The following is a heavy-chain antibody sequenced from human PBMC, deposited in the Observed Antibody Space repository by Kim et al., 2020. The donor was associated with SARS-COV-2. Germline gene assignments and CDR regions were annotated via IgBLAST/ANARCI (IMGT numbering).Heavy chain of an antibody. CDR1: GFTFSSYA. D-gene: IGHD2-21*01. V-gene: IGHV3-30-3*01. CDR3: ARSHIVVVIASFDY. Sequence: GGSLRLSCAASGFTFSSYAMHWVRQAPGKGLEWVAVISYDGSNKYYADYVKGRFTISRDNSKNTLYLQMNSLRAEDTAVYYCARSHIVVVIASFDYWGQGTLVTVSS. CDR2: ISYDGSNK. J-gene: IGHJ4*02.